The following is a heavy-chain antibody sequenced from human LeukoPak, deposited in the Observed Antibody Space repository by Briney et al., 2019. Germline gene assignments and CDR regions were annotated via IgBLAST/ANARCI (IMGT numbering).Heavy chain of an antibody. V-gene: IGHV4-4*07. J-gene: IGHJ4*02. CDR2: IYPSGST. CDR3: ARDSTYYDFWSGFVDY. CDR1: GGSISSYY. D-gene: IGHD3-3*01. Sequence: ETLSLTCTVSGGSISSYYWSWIRQPAGKGLEWIGRIYPSGSTKYNPSLKSRVTMSVDTSKNQFSLKLSSVTAADTAVYYCARDSTYYDFWSGFVDYWGQGTLVTVSS.